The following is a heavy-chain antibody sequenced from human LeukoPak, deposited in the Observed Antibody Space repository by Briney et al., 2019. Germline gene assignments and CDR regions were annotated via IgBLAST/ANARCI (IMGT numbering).Heavy chain of an antibody. CDR3: ARHRDDFFYYMDV. CDR2: SSAYVGNT. D-gene: IGHD3-10*01. V-gene: IGHV1-18*01. Sequence: ASVKVSCTPSVYTFTNYSTSWVRQAPRQGLGWMGWSSAYVGNTNYERKLKGRVTMTTDPSSSTAYMELRSLRSDDTAVYYCARHRDDFFYYMDVWGKGTTVTVSS. J-gene: IGHJ6*03. CDR1: VYTFTNYS.